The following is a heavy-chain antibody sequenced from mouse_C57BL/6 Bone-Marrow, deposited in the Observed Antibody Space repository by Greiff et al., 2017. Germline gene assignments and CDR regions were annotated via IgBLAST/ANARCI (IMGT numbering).Heavy chain of an antibody. CDR2: ISSGGDYI. Sequence: EVQGVESGEGLVKPGGSLKLSCAASGFTFSSYAMSWVRQTPEKRLEWVAYISSGGDYIYYADTVKGRFTISRDNARNTLYLQMSRLKSEDTAMYYCTRDPYYYGSSCDWYFDVWGTGTTVTVSS. D-gene: IGHD1-1*01. CDR3: TRDPYYYGSSCDWYFDV. V-gene: IGHV5-9-1*02. CDR1: GFTFSSYA. J-gene: IGHJ1*03.